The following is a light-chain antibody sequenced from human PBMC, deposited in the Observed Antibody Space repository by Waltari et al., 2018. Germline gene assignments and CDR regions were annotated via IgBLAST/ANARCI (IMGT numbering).Light chain of an antibody. CDR2: DAS. J-gene: IGKJ4*01. CDR1: QSVSRY. V-gene: IGKV3-11*01. Sequence: EIVLTQSPATLSLSPGERATLSCRASQSVSRYLAWYQQKPGQAPRLLIYDASNRATGIPARFSGSGSGTDFTLTIRSLEPEDFAVYYCQQRSNWALTFGGGTKVEIK. CDR3: QQRSNWALT.